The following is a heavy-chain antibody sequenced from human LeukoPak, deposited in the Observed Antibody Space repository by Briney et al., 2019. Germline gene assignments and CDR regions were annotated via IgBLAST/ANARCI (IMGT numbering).Heavy chain of an antibody. D-gene: IGHD4-17*01. CDR2: INHSGST. V-gene: IGHV4-34*01. J-gene: IGHJ4*02. CDR1: GGSFSGYY. CDR3: ASALTVTRAFNY. Sequence: SETLSLTCAVYGGSFSGYYWSWIRQPPGKGLEWIGEINHSGSTNYNPSPKSRVTISVDTSKNQFSPKLSSVTAADTAVYYCASALTVTRAFNYWGQGTLVTVSS.